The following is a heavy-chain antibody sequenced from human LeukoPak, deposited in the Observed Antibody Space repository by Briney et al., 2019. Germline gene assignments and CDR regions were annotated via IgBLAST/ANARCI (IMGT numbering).Heavy chain of an antibody. CDR2: ISAYNGNT. Sequence: GASVKVSCKASGYTFTSYGISWVRQAPGQGLEWMGWISAYNGNTNYAQKFQGRVTMTRDTSMSTVYMELSSPRSEDTAVYYCARGPRITVIRGGQWYCYMDVWGKGTTVTISS. CDR3: ARGPRITVIRGGQWYCYMDV. CDR1: GYTFTSYG. J-gene: IGHJ6*03. D-gene: IGHD3-10*01. V-gene: IGHV1-18*01.